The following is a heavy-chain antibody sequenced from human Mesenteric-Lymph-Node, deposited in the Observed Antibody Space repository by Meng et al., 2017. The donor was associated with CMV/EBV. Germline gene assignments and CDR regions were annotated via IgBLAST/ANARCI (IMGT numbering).Heavy chain of an antibody. CDR2: IIPILGIA. D-gene: IGHD3-10*01. CDR1: GYPFTSYD. Sequence: SVKVSCKASGYPFTSYDINWVRQAPGQGLEWMGGIIPILGIANYAQKFQGRVTITADKSTSTAYMELSSLRSEDTAVYYCARDISNYYGSGSHKRFDPWGQGTLVTVSS. CDR3: ARDISNYYGSGSHKRFDP. J-gene: IGHJ5*02. V-gene: IGHV1-69*10.